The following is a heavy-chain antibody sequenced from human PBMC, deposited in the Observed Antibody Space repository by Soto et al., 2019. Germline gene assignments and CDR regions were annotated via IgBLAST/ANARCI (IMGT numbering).Heavy chain of an antibody. Sequence: GESLKISCKGSGYSFTSYWIGWLRQMPGNGLEWMGLIYPGDSDTRYSPSFQGQVTISADKSISTAYLQWSSLKASDTAMYYCASLPRHDLSRGQGLEARGQGTLVTDSS. CDR3: ASLPRHDLSRGQGLEA. J-gene: IGHJ4*01. D-gene: IGHD1-1*01. CDR2: IYPGDSDT. CDR1: GYSFTSYW. V-gene: IGHV5-51*01.